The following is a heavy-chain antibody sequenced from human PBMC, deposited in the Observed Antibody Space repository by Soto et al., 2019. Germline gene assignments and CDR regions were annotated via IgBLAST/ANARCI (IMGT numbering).Heavy chain of an antibody. CDR3: AKDRDSRGDYYRNY. Sequence: EVQLLESGGGLVQPGGSLRLSCAASGFTFSSYAMSWVRQAPGKGLEWVSAISGTGDSTYYADSVKGRFTISRDNAKNTQYLQINSLRAEDTAVYYCAKDRDSRGDYYRNYWGQGTLVTVSS. CDR1: GFTFSSYA. J-gene: IGHJ4*02. V-gene: IGHV3-23*01. D-gene: IGHD3-22*01. CDR2: ISGTGDST.